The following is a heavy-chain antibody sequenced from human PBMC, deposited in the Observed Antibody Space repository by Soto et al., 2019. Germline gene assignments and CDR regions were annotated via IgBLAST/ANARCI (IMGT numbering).Heavy chain of an antibody. V-gene: IGHV3-23*01. CDR2: ISGSGGST. Sequence: PGGSLRLSCAASGFTFSSYAMSWVRQAPGKGLEWVSAISGSGGSTYYADSVKGRFTISRDNSKNTLYLQMNSLRAEDTAVYYCAKSPIPKYSSGWYAYGMDVWGQGTTVTVSS. J-gene: IGHJ6*02. D-gene: IGHD6-19*01. CDR3: AKSPIPKYSSGWYAYGMDV. CDR1: GFTFSSYA.